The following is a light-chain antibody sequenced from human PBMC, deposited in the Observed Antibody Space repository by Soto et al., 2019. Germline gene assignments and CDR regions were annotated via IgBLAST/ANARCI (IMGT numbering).Light chain of an antibody. CDR3: QQYYSYPRT. V-gene: IGKV1-8*01. Sequence: AIRMTQYPSSLSASTGARVTITCRASQGISSYLAWYQQKPGKAPKLLIYAASTLQSGVPSRFSGSGSGTDFTLTISCLQSEDFATYYCQQYYSYPRTFGQGTKVDIK. CDR1: QGISSY. J-gene: IGKJ1*01. CDR2: AAS.